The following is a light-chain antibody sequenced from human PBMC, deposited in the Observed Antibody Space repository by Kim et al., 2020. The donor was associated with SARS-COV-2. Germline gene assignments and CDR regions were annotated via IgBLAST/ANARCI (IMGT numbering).Light chain of an antibody. Sequence: DIQMTQSPSTLSASVGDRVTITCRASQNINSWLAWHQQKPGKAPKLLIYDTSNLDDGVPSRFSGSGFGTEFTLTISSLQPDDFATYYYQQYSGYSPATSGQGTKLEI. J-gene: IGKJ2*01. V-gene: IGKV1-5*01. CDR2: DTS. CDR1: QNINSW. CDR3: QQYSGYSPAT.